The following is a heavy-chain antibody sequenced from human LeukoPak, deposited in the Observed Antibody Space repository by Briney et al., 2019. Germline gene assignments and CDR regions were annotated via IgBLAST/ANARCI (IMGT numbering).Heavy chain of an antibody. CDR3: ARDSGSGWTPAESAFDI. CDR1: GFTFSSYE. D-gene: IGHD2-15*01. V-gene: IGHV3-48*03. J-gene: IGHJ3*02. Sequence: GGSLRLSCAASGFTFSSYEMNWVRQAPGKGLEWVSYISSSGSTTYYADSVKGRFTITRDNAKNSLYLQMNSLRAEDTAVYYCARDSGSGWTPAESAFDIRGQGTMVTVSS. CDR2: ISSSGSTT.